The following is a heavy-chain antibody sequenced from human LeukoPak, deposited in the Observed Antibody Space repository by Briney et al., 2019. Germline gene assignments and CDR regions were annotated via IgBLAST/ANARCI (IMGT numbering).Heavy chain of an antibody. CDR3: AELGITMIGGV. CDR1: GFTFSSYE. J-gene: IGHJ6*04. D-gene: IGHD3-10*02. Sequence: PGGSLRLSCAASGFTFSSYEMNWVRQAPGKGLEWVSVIYSGGSTYYADSVKGRFPISRDNSKNTLYLQMNSLRAEDTAVYYCAELGITMIGGVWGKGTTVTISS. CDR2: IYSGGST. V-gene: IGHV3-66*01.